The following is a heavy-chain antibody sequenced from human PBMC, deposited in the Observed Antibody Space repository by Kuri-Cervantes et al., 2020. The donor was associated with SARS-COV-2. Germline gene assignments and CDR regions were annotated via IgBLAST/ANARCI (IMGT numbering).Heavy chain of an antibody. J-gene: IGHJ6*02. CDR3: ARDKSDWDNYNFAMDL. CDR1: GFTFSDYY. D-gene: IGHD2-21*01. Sequence: LSLTCAASGFTFSDYYMYWVRQAPGKGLQWLAGISSNGNNKYYEDSVKGRFTISRDNSKNTLYLQMSSLRVEDTAVYFCARDKSDWDNYNFAMDLWGQGTTVTVSS. V-gene: IGHV3-30*03. CDR2: ISSNGNNK.